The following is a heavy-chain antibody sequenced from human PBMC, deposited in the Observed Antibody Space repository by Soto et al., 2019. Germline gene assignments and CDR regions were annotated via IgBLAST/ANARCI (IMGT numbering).Heavy chain of an antibody. V-gene: IGHV4-30-4*01. Sequence: NPSETLSLTCTVSGGSISSGDYYWSWIRQPPGKGLEWIGYIYYSGITYYNPSLKSRVTISVDTSKNQFSLKLSSVTAADTAVYYCARVRWYYGSGINNWFDPWGQGTLVTVSS. CDR1: GGSISSGDYY. CDR2: IYYSGIT. CDR3: ARVRWYYGSGINNWFDP. J-gene: IGHJ5*02. D-gene: IGHD3-10*01.